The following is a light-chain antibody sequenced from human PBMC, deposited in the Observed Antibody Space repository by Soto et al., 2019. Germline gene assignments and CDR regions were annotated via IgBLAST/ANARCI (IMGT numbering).Light chain of an antibody. V-gene: IGLV3-21*02. CDR1: NIGSKS. J-gene: IGLJ3*02. CDR2: DDS. CDR3: QVWDSSSDHPLV. Sequence: SYELTQPPSVSVAPGQTARITCGGTNIGSKSVHWYQQKPCQAPVLVVYDDSDRPSGIPERFSGSNSGNTATLTISRVEAGDEADYYCQVWDSSSDHPLVFGGGTQLTVL.